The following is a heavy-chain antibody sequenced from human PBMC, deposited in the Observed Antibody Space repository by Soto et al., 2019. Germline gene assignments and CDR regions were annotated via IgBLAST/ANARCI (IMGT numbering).Heavy chain of an antibody. V-gene: IGHV5-10-1*01. CDR1: GYTFTTFW. Sequence: PGESLKISCTGFGYTFTTFWISWVRQMPGKGLEWMGRIDPGDTYATYSPAFQGHVTILADKATSTAYLQWSSLKASDTAMYFCARIYCTTTTCDSWFDPWGQGTLVTVSS. D-gene: IGHD2-2*01. CDR2: IDPGDTYA. J-gene: IGHJ5*02. CDR3: ARIYCTTTTCDSWFDP.